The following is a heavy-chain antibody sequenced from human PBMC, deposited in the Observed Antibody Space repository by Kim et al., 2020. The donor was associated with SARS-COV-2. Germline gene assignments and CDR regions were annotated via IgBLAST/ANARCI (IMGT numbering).Heavy chain of an antibody. J-gene: IGHJ5*02. V-gene: IGHV4-34*01. D-gene: IGHD3-3*01. CDR2: INHSGST. CDR3: ARNGRFLNWFDP. Sequence: SETLSLTCAVYGGSFSGYYWSWIRQPPGKGLEWIGEINHSGSTNYNPSLKSRVTISVDTSKNQFSLKLSSVTAADTAVYYCARNGRFLNWFDPWGQGTLVTVSS. CDR1: GGSFSGYY.